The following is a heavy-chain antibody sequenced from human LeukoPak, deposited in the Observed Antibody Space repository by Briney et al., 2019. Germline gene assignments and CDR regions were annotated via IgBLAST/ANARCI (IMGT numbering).Heavy chain of an antibody. Sequence: SETLSLTCTVSGGSITSSTYYWGWIRQPPGKGLEWIGSMSYSGSTCYNPSLKSRVTISVDTSKNQFSLKLSSVTAADTAVYYCARDHGTYRWYFYWGQGTLVTVSS. CDR2: MSYSGST. CDR1: GGSITSSTYY. J-gene: IGHJ4*02. D-gene: IGHD1-26*01. CDR3: ARDHGTYRWYFY. V-gene: IGHV4-39*07.